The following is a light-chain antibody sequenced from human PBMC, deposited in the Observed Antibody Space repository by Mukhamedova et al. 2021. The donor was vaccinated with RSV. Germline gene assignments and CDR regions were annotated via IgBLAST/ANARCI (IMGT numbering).Light chain of an antibody. V-gene: IGKV3-20*01. CDR3: QQYDIPWP. CDR2: GAS. CDR1: QSVRSSY. J-gene: IGKJ1*01. Sequence: GERATLSCRASQSVRSSYLAWYQQKAGQAPKLLVYGASNRATGIPDRVSGSGSGTDFTLTITKLEPEAFAVYYCQQYDIPWPFGQ.